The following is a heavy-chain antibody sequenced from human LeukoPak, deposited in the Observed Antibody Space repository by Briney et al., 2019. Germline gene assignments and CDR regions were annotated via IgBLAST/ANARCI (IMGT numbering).Heavy chain of an antibody. D-gene: IGHD1-26*01. CDR1: GYTFTNYG. V-gene: IGHV1-18*01. CDR3: AIVGGGSYRYYGYYGMDV. J-gene: IGHJ6*02. CDR2: ISAYNGHT. Sequence: ASVKVSCKASGYTFTNYGLSWVRQAPGQGLEWMGLISAYNGHTNYAQKLQGRVTMSTDTSTTTAFMELRSLKSDDTAVYYCAIVGGGSYRYYGYYGMDVWGQGTTVTVSS.